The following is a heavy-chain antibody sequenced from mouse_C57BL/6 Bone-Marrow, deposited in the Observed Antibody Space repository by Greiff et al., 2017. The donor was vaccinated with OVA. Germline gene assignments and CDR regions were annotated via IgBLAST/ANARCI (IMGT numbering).Heavy chain of an antibody. CDR3: ARRTIYDGTPFAY. CDR1: GYTFTDYY. D-gene: IGHD2-3*01. V-gene: IGHV1-26*01. Sequence: EVQLQQSGPELVKPGASVKISCKASGYTFTDYYMNWVKQSHGKSLEWIGDINPNNGGTSYNQKFKGKATLTVDKSSSTAYMELRSLTSEDSAVYYCARRTIYDGTPFAYWGQGTLVTVSA. CDR2: INPNNGGT. J-gene: IGHJ3*01.